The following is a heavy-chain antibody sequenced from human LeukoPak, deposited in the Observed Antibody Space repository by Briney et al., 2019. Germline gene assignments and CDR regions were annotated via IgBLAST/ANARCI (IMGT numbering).Heavy chain of an antibody. CDR3: ARRKDVVVVPGTMGYYLDV. Sequence: KPGGSLRLSCAASGFTFSSYTKNWVRQAPGMGLEWVSSISDSSYYIYYADSVRGRFTVSRDNAKNSLYLQMNGLRAEDTAVYYCARRKDVVVVPGTMGYYLDVWGKGTTVTVSS. J-gene: IGHJ6*03. CDR1: GFTFSSYT. D-gene: IGHD2-2*01. V-gene: IGHV3-21*01. CDR2: ISDSSYYI.